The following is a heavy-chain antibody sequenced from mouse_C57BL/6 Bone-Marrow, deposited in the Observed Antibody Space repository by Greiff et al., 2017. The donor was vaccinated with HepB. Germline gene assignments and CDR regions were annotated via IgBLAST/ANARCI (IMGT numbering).Heavy chain of an antibody. Sequence: ESGAELVMPGASVKLSCKASGYTFTSYWMHWVKQRPGQGLEWIGEIDPSDSYTNYNQKFKGKSTLTVDKSSSTAYMQLSSLTSEDSAVYYCAVPYYGSSYAYWYFDVWGTGTTVTVSS. J-gene: IGHJ1*03. CDR1: GYTFTSYW. D-gene: IGHD1-1*01. CDR2: IDPSDSYT. V-gene: IGHV1-69*01. CDR3: AVPYYGSSYAYWYFDV.